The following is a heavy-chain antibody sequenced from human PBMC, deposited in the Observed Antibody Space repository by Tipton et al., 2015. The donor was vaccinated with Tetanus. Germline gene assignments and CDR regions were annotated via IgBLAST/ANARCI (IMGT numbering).Heavy chain of an antibody. CDR1: GGSISSYY. Sequence: TLSLTCTVSGGSISSYYWSWIRQPAGKGLEWIGYIYYSGSTNYNPSLKSRVTISVDTSKNQFSPKLSSVTAADTAVYYCARHWLYVGYWGQGTLVTVSS. CDR2: IYYSGST. J-gene: IGHJ4*02. V-gene: IGHV4-59*08. CDR3: ARHWLYVGY. D-gene: IGHD3-9*01.